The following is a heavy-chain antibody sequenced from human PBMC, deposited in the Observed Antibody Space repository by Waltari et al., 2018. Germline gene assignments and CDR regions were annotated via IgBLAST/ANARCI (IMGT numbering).Heavy chain of an antibody. CDR1: GFNLRSYW. Sequence: LVESGGDLVRPGGSLRLCCAASGFNLRSYWMSWVRQGPVKGLGWVTNINYEGSAPWYEDPGGGRLIVSRDNAKNSLYLEMKNVRVDDTAVYYCARGSAYYVRVWDLWGPGTLVTVS. V-gene: IGHV3-7*03. CDR3: ARGSAYYVRVWDL. CDR2: INYEGSAP. D-gene: IGHD3-16*01. J-gene: IGHJ4*02.